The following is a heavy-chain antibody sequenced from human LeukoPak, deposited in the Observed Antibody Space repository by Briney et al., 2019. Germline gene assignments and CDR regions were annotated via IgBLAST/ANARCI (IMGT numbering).Heavy chain of an antibody. J-gene: IGHJ6*02. CDR1: GFTFSSYE. CDR2: ISSSGSTI. V-gene: IGHV3-48*03. Sequence: GGSLRLSCAASGFTFSSYEMNWVRQAPGKGLEWVSYISSSGSTIYYADSVKGRFTISRDNAKNSLYLQMNSLRAEDTAVYYCAGGQQLAYYYYGMDVWGQGTTVTVSS. CDR3: AGGQQLAYYYYGMDV. D-gene: IGHD6-13*01.